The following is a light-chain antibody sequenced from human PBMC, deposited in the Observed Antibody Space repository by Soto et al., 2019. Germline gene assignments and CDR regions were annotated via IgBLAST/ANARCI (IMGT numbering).Light chain of an antibody. J-gene: IGKJ4*01. CDR1: QSVSSSY. CDR3: QQYGSSPRLT. V-gene: IGKV3-20*01. CDR2: GAS. Sequence: EIVLTQSPGTLSLSPGERATLSCRASQSVSSSYLAWYQQKPGQAPRLLIYGASSRATGIPDRFSGSGSGTDLTLNISRLEPEDFAVYYCQQYGSSPRLTFGGGTKVEIK.